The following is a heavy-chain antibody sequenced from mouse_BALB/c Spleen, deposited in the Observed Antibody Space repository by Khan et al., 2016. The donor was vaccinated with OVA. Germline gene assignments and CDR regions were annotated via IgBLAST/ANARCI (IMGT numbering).Heavy chain of an antibody. D-gene: IGHD1-2*01. CDR3: ARSADRYAFDY. J-gene: IGHJ3*01. Sequence: MQLEESGPSLVKPSQTLSLTCSVTGDSITSGYWNWIRQFPENKLEYMGYIIYTGYTYYNPSLQSRISITRHTSKNQYYLQLNSVTDEDTAKYYCARSADRYAFDYWGQGTLVTVSA. V-gene: IGHV3-8*02. CDR1: GDSITSGY. CDR2: IIYTGYT.